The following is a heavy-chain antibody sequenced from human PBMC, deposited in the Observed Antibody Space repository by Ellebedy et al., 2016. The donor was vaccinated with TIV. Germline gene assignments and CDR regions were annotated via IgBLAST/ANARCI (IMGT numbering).Heavy chain of an antibody. CDR2: IYYSGST. CDR1: GGSISSYY. J-gene: IGHJ6*02. D-gene: IGHD3-10*01. Sequence: SETLSLTCTVSGGSISSYYWSWIRQPPGKGLEWIGYIYYSGSTNYNPSLKSRVTISVDTSKNQFSLRLTSVTAADTALYYCARGSGSYYYGMDVWGQGTTVTVS. CDR3: ARGSGSYYYGMDV. V-gene: IGHV4-59*01.